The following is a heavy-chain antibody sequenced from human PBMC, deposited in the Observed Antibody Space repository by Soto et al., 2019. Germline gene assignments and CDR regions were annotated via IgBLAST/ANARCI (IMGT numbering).Heavy chain of an antibody. CDR2: ISWNSGSI. V-gene: IGHV3-9*01. CDR3: AKDYCSGGSCYEGLDY. D-gene: IGHD2-15*01. J-gene: IGHJ4*02. CDR1: GFTFDDYA. Sequence: GGSLRLSCAASGFTFDDYAMHWVRQAPGKGLEWVSGISWNSGSIGYADSVKGRFTISRDNAKNSLYLQMNSLRAEDTALYYCAKDYCSGGSCYEGLDYWGQGTLVTVSS.